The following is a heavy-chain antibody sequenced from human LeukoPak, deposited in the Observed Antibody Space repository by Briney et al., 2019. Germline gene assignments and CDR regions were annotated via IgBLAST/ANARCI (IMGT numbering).Heavy chain of an antibody. V-gene: IGHV4-4*07. Sequence: SETLSLTCTVSGGSISSYYWSWIRQPAGKGLEWIGRIYTSGSTNYNPSLKSRVTISVDTSKNQFSLKLSSVTAADTAVYYCARAYRKYYYGSGSYYSDAFDIWGQGTMVTVSS. J-gene: IGHJ3*02. D-gene: IGHD3-10*01. CDR3: ARAYRKYYYGSGSYYSDAFDI. CDR2: IYTSGST. CDR1: GGSISSYY.